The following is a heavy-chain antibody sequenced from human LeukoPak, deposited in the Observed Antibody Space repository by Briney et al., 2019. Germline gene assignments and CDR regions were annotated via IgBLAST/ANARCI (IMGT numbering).Heavy chain of an antibody. Sequence: ASVTVSCKASGYTFTGYYMHWVRQAPGQGLEWMGWINPNSGGTNYAQKFQGRVTMTRDTSISTAYMELSRLRSDDTAVYYCASSSGYSYGRRDEFPFDYWGQGTLVTVSS. D-gene: IGHD5-18*01. CDR3: ASSSGYSYGRRDEFPFDY. CDR2: INPNSGGT. V-gene: IGHV1-2*02. J-gene: IGHJ4*02. CDR1: GYTFTGYY.